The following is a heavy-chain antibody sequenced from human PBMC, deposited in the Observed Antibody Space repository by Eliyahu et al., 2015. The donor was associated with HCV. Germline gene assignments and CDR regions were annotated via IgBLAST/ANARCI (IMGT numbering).Heavy chain of an antibody. V-gene: IGHV3-23*01. CDR2: ITGSGGLT. CDR3: AKERTRGGYSYGGGFDY. Sequence: EVQLLDSGGGLVQPGGSLRLSCAASGFPFSNYAMNWVRQAPGKGLEWVSAITGSGGLTYDADSVKGRFTISRDNSRNTLSLQMNSLRAEDTAVYFCAKERTRGGYSYGGGFDYWGQGTLVTVSS. D-gene: IGHD5-18*01. J-gene: IGHJ4*02. CDR1: GFPFSNYA.